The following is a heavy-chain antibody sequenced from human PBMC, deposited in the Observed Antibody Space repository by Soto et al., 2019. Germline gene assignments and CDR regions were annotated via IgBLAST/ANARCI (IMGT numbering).Heavy chain of an antibody. CDR3: ARDRSYTTDY. V-gene: IGHV3-74*01. CDR2: INSDGSTT. D-gene: IGHD1-26*01. CDR1: GFTFSNSW. Sequence: EVQLVESGGGFVQPGGSLRLSCAASGFTFSNSWMHWVRQAPGKGLVWVSYINSDGSTTTYADSVKGRFTISRDNAKNTVYLQITSLTAEDTAVYYCARDRSYTTDYWGQGTPVTVSP. J-gene: IGHJ4*02.